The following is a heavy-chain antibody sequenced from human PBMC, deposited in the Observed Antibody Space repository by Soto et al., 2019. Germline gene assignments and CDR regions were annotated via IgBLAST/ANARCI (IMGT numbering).Heavy chain of an antibody. J-gene: IGHJ4*02. CDR1: GGSISSGGYY. V-gene: IGHV4-31*03. CDR2: IYYSGST. Sequence: QVQLQESGPGLVKPSQTLSLTCTVSGGSISSGGYYWSWIRQHPGKGLEWIGYIYYSGSTYYNPFLESRVSISVDTSKNQFSLKLSSVTAAYTAVYCCARSSQSTVTTFAYWGQGTLVTVSS. D-gene: IGHD4-17*01. CDR3: ARSSQSTVTTFAY.